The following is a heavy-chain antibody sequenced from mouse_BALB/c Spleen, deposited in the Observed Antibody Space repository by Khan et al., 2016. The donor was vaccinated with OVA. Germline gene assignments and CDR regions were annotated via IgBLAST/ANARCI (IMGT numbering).Heavy chain of an antibody. V-gene: IGHV3-2*02. CDR1: GYSITSDYA. J-gene: IGHJ2*01. CDR3: ARISGGDFDY. CDR2: ISYSGNT. D-gene: IGHD4-1*01. Sequence: EVQLVESGPGLVKPSQSLSLTCTVTGYSITSDYAWNWIRQFPGNELEWMGFISYSGNTNYNPSLKSRISITRDTSENQFILQLNSVTTEDTATYYCARISGGDFDYWGQGTTRTVSS.